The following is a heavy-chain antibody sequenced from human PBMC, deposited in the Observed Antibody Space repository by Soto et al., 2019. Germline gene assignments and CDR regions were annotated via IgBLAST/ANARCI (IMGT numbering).Heavy chain of an antibody. D-gene: IGHD2-15*01. CDR2: INPSGGST. CDR1: GYTFTSYY. Sequence: ASVKVSCKASGYTFTSYYMHWVRQAPGQGLEWMGIINPSGGSTSYAQKFQGRVTMTRDTSTSTVYMELSSLRSEDTAVYYCARDSAYCSGGSCYPGSVAFDIWGQGTMVTVSS. CDR3: ARDSAYCSGGSCYPGSVAFDI. V-gene: IGHV1-46*03. J-gene: IGHJ3*02.